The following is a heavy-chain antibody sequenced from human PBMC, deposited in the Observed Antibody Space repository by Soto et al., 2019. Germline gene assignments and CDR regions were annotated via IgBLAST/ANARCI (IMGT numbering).Heavy chain of an antibody. J-gene: IGHJ4*02. CDR2: VVSSGATT. CDR3: AKLYVGSADY. V-gene: IGHV3-23*01. D-gene: IGHD1-26*01. CDR1: GLTFSSFV. Sequence: EVQLLESGGGLVQPGGSLRLSCAASGLTFSSFVMSWVRQAPGKGPEWVSAVVSSGATTYYADSVKGRFTISRDNSKNTLYLQMNSLRVEDTAGYYGAKLYVGSADYWGQGALVTVSS.